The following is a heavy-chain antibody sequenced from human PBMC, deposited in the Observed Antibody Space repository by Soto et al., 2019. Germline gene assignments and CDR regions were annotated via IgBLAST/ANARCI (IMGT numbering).Heavy chain of an antibody. D-gene: IGHD3-16*01. CDR3: VTSRRGDLTN. CDR2: IKRKADGETT. J-gene: IGHJ4*02. CDR1: GVSFSNAW. Sequence: PGGSLRLSCVASGVSFSNAWMDWVRQAPGKGLEWVGRIKRKADGETTDYAAPVKGRFTISRDDTKDTLYLQMNSLRADDTGLYYCVTSRRGDLTNWGQGTPVTVSS. V-gene: IGHV3-15*07.